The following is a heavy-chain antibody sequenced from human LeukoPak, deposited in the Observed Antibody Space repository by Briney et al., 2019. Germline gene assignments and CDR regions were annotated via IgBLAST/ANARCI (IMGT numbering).Heavy chain of an antibody. CDR1: GGSISSYY. D-gene: IGHD6-19*01. CDR2: IYYSGST. Sequence: PSETLSLTCTVSGGSISSYYWSWIRQPPGKGLEWIGYIYYSGSTNYNPSLKSRVTISVDTSKNQFSLRLSSVTAADTAVYYCARAPSGWYFLDYWGKGTLVTVSS. CDR3: ARAPSGWYFLDY. V-gene: IGHV4-59*01. J-gene: IGHJ4*02.